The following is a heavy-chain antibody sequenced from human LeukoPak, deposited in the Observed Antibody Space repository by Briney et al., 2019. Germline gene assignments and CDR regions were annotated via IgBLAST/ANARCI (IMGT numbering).Heavy chain of an antibody. D-gene: IGHD6-13*01. CDR1: GFTFSSYW. V-gene: IGHV3-74*01. CDR3: ARGGGRPVIAAAGPTDGYYMDV. J-gene: IGHJ6*03. CDR2: INTDGSST. Sequence: SGGSLRLSCAASGFTFSSYWMHWVRQAPGKGLVWVSRINTDGSSTSYADSVKGRFTISRDNAKNTLYLQMNSLRAEDTAVYYCARGGGRPVIAAAGPTDGYYMDVWGKGTTVTVSS.